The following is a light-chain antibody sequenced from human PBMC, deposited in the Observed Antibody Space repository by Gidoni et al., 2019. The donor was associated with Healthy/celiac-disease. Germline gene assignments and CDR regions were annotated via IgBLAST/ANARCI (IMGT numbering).Light chain of an antibody. CDR1: SSKLGAGYD. Sequence: QSVLTQPPPVSGAPGQRVTISGTGSSSKLGAGYDVHVYQQLPGTAPKLLIYGNRNRPSGVPDRFSCSKSGPSASLAITGLQAEDEADYYCQSYDSSLSASVVFGGGTKLTVL. V-gene: IGLV1-40*01. CDR3: QSYDSSLSASVV. J-gene: IGLJ2*01. CDR2: GNR.